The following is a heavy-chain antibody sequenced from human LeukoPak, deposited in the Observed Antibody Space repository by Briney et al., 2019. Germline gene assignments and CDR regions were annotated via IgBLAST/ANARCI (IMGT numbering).Heavy chain of an antibody. Sequence: PGGSLRLSCAASGFTFNSYWMNWVRQAPGKGLEWVANIKRDGSEKYYVDSVKGRFTISRDNAKNSLDLQMNSLRAEDTAIYYCTRVGYIDEGIDYWGQGTLVTVSS. CDR2: IKRDGSEK. CDR1: GFTFNSYW. V-gene: IGHV3-7*04. CDR3: TRVGYIDEGIDY. J-gene: IGHJ4*02. D-gene: IGHD5-24*01.